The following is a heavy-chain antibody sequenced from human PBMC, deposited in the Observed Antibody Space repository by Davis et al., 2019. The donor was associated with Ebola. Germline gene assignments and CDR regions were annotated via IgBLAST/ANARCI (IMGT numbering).Heavy chain of an antibody. J-gene: IGHJ4*02. CDR2: SNPDTGDT. V-gene: IGHV1-2*02. Sequence: ASVPVPSQGSGYTLTHHQIHSLRKAHRQRPEWLGWSNPDTGDTKDVQKFQGRVTMTRDTSISTIYMEISGLSSDDTAVYYCARKGWGVRPFDYWGQGTLLTVS. CDR1: GYTLTHHQ. D-gene: IGHD3-10*01. CDR3: ARKGWGVRPFDY.